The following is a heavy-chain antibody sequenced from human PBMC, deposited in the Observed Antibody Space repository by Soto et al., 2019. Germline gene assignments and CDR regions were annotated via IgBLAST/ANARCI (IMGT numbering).Heavy chain of an antibody. Sequence: PSETLSLTCTVSGGSISSGGYYWSWIRQHPGKGLEWIGYIYYSGSTYYNPSLKSRVTISVDTSKNQFSLKLSSVTAADTAVYYCARESIVVDVAASYFDYWGQGTLVTVSS. CDR3: ARESIVVDVAASYFDY. D-gene: IGHD2-15*01. J-gene: IGHJ4*02. V-gene: IGHV4-31*03. CDR1: GGSISSGGYY. CDR2: IYYSGST.